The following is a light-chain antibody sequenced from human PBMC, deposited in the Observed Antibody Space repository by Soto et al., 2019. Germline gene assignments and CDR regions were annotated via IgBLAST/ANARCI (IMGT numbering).Light chain of an antibody. CDR3: QSYDSSLSGSV. Sequence: QAVVTQPPSVSGAPRQRVTISCTGSSSNIGAGYDVHWYQQLPGTAPKLLIYGNSNRPSGVPDRFSGSKSRTSASLAITGLQAEDEADYYRQSYDSSLSGSVFGGGTKVTVL. V-gene: IGLV1-40*01. J-gene: IGLJ3*02. CDR2: GNS. CDR1: SSNIGAGYD.